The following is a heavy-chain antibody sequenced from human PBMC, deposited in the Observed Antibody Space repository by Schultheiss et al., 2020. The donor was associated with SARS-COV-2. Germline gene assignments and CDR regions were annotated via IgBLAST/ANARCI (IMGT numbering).Heavy chain of an antibody. Sequence: SQTLSLTCAVSGGSISSGSYYWGWIRQPPGKGLEWIGYIYYSGSTYYNPSLKSRVTISVDTSKNQFSLKLTSVTAADTAVYYCARAGGGIAALRRADPYYFDYWGQGTLVTVSS. D-gene: IGHD6-13*01. CDR2: IYYSGST. J-gene: IGHJ4*02. CDR1: GGSISSGSYY. CDR3: ARAGGGIAALRRADPYYFDY. V-gene: IGHV4-30-4*07.